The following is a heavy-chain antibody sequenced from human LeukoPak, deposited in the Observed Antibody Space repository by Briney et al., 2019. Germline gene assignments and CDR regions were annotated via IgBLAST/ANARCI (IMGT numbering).Heavy chain of an antibody. CDR2: IYHSGST. CDR3: ARHGDLRAGSGYFFWSAFDI. Sequence: PSETLSLTCTVSGGSIGSYYWSWIRQPPRKGLEWIGQIYHSGSTNYNPSLKSRVTISVDTSKNQFSLKLNSATAADTAVYYCARHGDLRAGSGYFFWSAFDIWGQGTLVTVSS. V-gene: IGHV4-59*08. CDR1: GGSIGSYY. J-gene: IGHJ3*02. D-gene: IGHD3-22*01.